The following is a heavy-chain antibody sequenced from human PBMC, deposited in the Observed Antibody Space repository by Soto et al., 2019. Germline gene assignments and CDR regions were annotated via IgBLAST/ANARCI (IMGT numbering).Heavy chain of an antibody. D-gene: IGHD3-16*02. CDR1: GLTFSCCG. CDR3: VRERAPFDAFDI. J-gene: IGHJ3*02. CDR2: IWSNGRNT. V-gene: IGHV3-33*01. Sequence: QVQLVESGGGVVQPGGSLRLSCAASGLTFSCCGMHWVRQAPGKGLEWVAVIWSNGRNTYYADSVKGRFTFSRXSSKXXXXXXXXXXXXXXTAVYPCVRERAPFDAFDIWGQGTMVTVSS.